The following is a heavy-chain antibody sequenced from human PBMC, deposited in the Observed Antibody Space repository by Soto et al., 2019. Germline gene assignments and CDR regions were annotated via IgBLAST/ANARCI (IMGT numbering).Heavy chain of an antibody. D-gene: IGHD6-19*01. CDR2: INPNSGGT. Sequence: QVQLVQSGAEVKKPGASVKVSCKASGYTFTGYYMHWVRQAPGQGLEWMGWINPNSGGTKYAQKFQSSVTITRDTSISTAYRELSRLGSDDTAVYYCASVEIVVADFSKAAFDSWGQGTMVTVSS. CDR1: GYTFTGYY. J-gene: IGHJ3*02. V-gene: IGHV1-2*02. CDR3: ASVEIVVADFSKAAFDS.